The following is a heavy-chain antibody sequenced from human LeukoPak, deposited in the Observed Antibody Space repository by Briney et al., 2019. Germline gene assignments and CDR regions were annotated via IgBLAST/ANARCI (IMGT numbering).Heavy chain of an antibody. V-gene: IGHV4-4*02. CDR1: GGSISSSNW. CDR2: IYHSGST. CDR3: ARVYTARTSFDY. D-gene: IGHD2-2*02. Sequence: SSETLSLTCAVSGGSISSSNWWSWVRQTPGKGLEWIGDIYHSGSTIYNPSLKSRVTISVDKSKNQFSLKLTSVTAADTAVYYCARVYTARTSFDYWGQGTLVTVSS. J-gene: IGHJ4*02.